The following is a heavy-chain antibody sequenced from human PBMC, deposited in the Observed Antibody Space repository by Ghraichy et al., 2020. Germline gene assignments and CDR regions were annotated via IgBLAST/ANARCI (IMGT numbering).Heavy chain of an antibody. V-gene: IGHV4-30-2*06. D-gene: IGHD4-17*01. CDR1: GDVIGAGGYS. J-gene: IGHJ4*02. CDR3: ARGAHDYAFDF. Sequence: LNISCAVSGDVIGAGGYSWSWIRQSPGKGLEWVGYTYHDGTTHLNPSLKNRVTILVDKSKNQFSLNLSSLTAADTAVYYCARGAHDYAFDFWGQGAPVTVTS. CDR2: TYHDGTT.